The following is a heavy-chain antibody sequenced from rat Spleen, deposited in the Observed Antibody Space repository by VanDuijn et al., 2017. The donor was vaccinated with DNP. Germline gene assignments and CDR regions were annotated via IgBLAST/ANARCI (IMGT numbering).Heavy chain of an antibody. V-gene: IGHV5S11*01. CDR2: IGSDGYAP. Sequence: EVHLVESGGGLVQPGRSLKLSCAASGFTFSDYYMAWVRQAPTKGLEWVAYIGSDGYAPYYGDSVKGRFTISRDNAKSTLYLQMDSLRPEETATYFCARHGEVHLRYAMDAWGQGTSVTVSS. J-gene: IGHJ4*01. CDR1: GFTFSDYY. CDR3: ARHGEVHLRYAMDA. D-gene: IGHD1-5*01.